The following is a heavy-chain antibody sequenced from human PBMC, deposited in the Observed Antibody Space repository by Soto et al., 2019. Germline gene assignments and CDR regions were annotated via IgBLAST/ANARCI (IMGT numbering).Heavy chain of an antibody. CDR3: ARGGAMGVDY. D-gene: IGHD1-26*01. Sequence: EVQLVESGGGVVQPGGSLRLSCTASGFTFNTHWMHWVRQAPGKGMVWVSRMYFDGITTNYADSVKGRLTVSRDNGKNTVYLHVNTLRDEDTAVYYCARGGAMGVDYWGQGTLVTVSS. CDR1: GFTFNTHW. CDR2: MYFDGITT. V-gene: IGHV3-74*01. J-gene: IGHJ4*02.